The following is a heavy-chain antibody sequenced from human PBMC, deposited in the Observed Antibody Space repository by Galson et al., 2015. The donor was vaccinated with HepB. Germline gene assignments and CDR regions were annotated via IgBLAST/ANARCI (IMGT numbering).Heavy chain of an antibody. CDR2: ISGSGGST. CDR3: ARATHTTVTTEFDP. Sequence: SLRLSCAVSGFTFTNYAMNWVRQAPGKGLEWVSAISGSGGSTFYAGSVEGRFTISRDSSKNTLYLQMNTLRAEDTAVYYCARATHTTVTTEFDPWGQGTLVTVSS. V-gene: IGHV3-23*01. J-gene: IGHJ5*02. D-gene: IGHD4-17*01. CDR1: GFTFTNYA.